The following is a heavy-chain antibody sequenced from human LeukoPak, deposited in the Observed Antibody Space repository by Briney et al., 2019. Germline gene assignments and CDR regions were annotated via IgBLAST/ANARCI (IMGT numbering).Heavy chain of an antibody. CDR1: GFTFSSYA. V-gene: IGHV3-23*01. CDR3: AKDSVVHHAFDI. CDR2: ISGGFST. Sequence: GGSLRLSCAVSGFTFSSYAMSWVHQAPGKGLEWVAAISGGFSTYYADSVKGRFTISRDNSKNTVYLQMNSLRAEDTAVYYCAKDSVVHHAFDIWGQGTMVTVSS. J-gene: IGHJ3*02. D-gene: IGHD3-16*02.